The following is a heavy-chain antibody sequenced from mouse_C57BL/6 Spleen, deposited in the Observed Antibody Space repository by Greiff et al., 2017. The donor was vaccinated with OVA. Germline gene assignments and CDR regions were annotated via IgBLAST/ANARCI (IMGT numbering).Heavy chain of an antibody. CDR3: ARPLYYSNSYAMDY. CDR1: GYAFSSSW. J-gene: IGHJ4*01. V-gene: IGHV1-82*01. Sequence: QVQLQQSGPELVKPGASVKISCKASGYAFSSSWMNWVKQRPGKGLEWIGRIYPGDGDTNYNGKFKGKATLTADKYSSTAYMQLSSLTSEDSAVYFCARPLYYSNSYAMDYWGQGTSVTVSS. D-gene: IGHD2-5*01. CDR2: IYPGDGDT.